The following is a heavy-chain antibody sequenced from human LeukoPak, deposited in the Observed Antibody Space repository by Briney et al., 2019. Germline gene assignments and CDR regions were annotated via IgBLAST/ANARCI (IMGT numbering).Heavy chain of an antibody. CDR3: AREGLGDGYNYFGS. D-gene: IGHD5-24*01. J-gene: IGHJ4*02. CDR1: GFTSSSYA. CDR2: IYSGGST. Sequence: GGSLRLSCAASGFTSSSYAMSWVRQAPGKGLEWVSVIYSGGSTYYADSVKGRFTISRDNSKNTLYLQMNSLRAEDTAVYYCAREGLGDGYNYFGSWGQGTLVTVSS. V-gene: IGHV3-53*01.